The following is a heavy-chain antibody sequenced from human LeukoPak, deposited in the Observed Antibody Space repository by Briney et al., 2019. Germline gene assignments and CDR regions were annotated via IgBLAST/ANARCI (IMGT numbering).Heavy chain of an antibody. V-gene: IGHV3-23*01. Sequence: SGGSLRLSCAASGFTFSSYAMSWVRQAPGKGLEWVSAISGSGGSTYYTDSVKGRFTISRDNSKNTLYLQMNSLRAEDTAVYYCAREGYDSSGYYYSFAFDIWGQGTMVTVSS. CDR3: AREGYDSSGYYYSFAFDI. CDR2: ISGSGGST. D-gene: IGHD3-22*01. CDR1: GFTFSSYA. J-gene: IGHJ3*02.